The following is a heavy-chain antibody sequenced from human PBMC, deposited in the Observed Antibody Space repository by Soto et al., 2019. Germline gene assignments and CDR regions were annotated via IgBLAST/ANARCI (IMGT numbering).Heavy chain of an antibody. CDR2: FIPVYRTL. Sequence: SVKVSCKASGGSFGKSAINWVRQTPGQGLERLGRFIPVYRTLNYEQKFQGRVTITADESTGTAYMKLSSMASHDTAVYYCATGVIWIGYFTVDSWGQGTRVTVS. D-gene: IGHD3-3*01. V-gene: IGHV1-69*13. CDR3: ATGVIWIGYFTVDS. CDR1: GGSFGKSA. J-gene: IGHJ4*02.